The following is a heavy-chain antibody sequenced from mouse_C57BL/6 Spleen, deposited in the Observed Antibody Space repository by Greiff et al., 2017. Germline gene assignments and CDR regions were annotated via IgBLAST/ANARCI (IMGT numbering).Heavy chain of an antibody. Sequence: VKLQQSGPELVKPGASVKISCKASGYAFSSSWMNWVKQRPGKGLEWIGRIYPGDGDTNYNGKFKGKATLTADKSSSTAYMQLSSLTSEDSAVYFCARDRDYAMDYWGQGTSVTVSS. CDR2: IYPGDGDT. CDR1: GYAFSSSW. J-gene: IGHJ4*01. CDR3: ARDRDYAMDY. V-gene: IGHV1-82*01.